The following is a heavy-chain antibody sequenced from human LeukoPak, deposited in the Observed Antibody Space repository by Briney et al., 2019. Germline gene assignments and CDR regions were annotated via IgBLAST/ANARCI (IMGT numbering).Heavy chain of an antibody. CDR1: GGTFSSYA. V-gene: IGHV1-69*04. J-gene: IGHJ5*02. CDR2: VIPILGIA. D-gene: IGHD2-21*02. Sequence: ASVKVSCKASGGTFSSYAISWVRQTPGQGVEWMGRVIPILGIANYAQKFQGRVTITADKSTSTAYMELSSLRSEDTAVYYCARDLRWGVVVTAIRWSYWFDPWGQRTLVTVSS. CDR3: ARDLRWGVVVTAIRWSYWFDP.